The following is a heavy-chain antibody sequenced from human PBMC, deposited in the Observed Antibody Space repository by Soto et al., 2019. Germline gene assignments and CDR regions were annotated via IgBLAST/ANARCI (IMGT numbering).Heavy chain of an antibody. J-gene: IGHJ4*02. Sequence: SLTCAVSGASFTSNDWWTWVRQPPGRGLEWIGEIYRTGSTNYNPSLKSRVTISLDKSENQFSLKVTSLTAADTAVYYCASRDPGTSVDYWGQGTLVTSPQ. V-gene: IGHV4-4*02. CDR2: IYRTGST. CDR1: GASFTSNDW. CDR3: ASRDPGTSVDY. D-gene: IGHD1-7*01.